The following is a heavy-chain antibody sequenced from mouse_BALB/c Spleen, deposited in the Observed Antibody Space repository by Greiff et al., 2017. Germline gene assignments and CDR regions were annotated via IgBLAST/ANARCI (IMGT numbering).Heavy chain of an antibody. V-gene: IGHV5-6-4*01. Sequence: EVKVVESGGGLVKPGGSLKLSCAASGFTFSSYTMSWVRQTPEKRLEWVATISSGGSYTYYPDSVKGRFTISRDNAKNTLYLQMSSLKSEDTAMYYCTRGDGNYAMDYWGQGTSVTVSS. CDR1: GFTFSSYT. J-gene: IGHJ4*01. CDR3: TRGDGNYAMDY. CDR2: ISSGGSYT. D-gene: IGHD2-1*01.